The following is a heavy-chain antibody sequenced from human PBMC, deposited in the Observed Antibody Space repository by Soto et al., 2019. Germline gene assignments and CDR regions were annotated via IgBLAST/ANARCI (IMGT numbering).Heavy chain of an antibody. CDR3: AREGIAARKNYYGMDV. Sequence: ASVKVSCKASGGTFSSYAISWVRQAPGQGLEWMGGIIPIFGTANYAQKFQGRVTITADESTSTAYMELSSLRSEDTAVYYCAREGIAARKNYYGMDVWGQGTTVTVSS. J-gene: IGHJ6*02. CDR2: IIPIFGTA. CDR1: GGTFSSYA. D-gene: IGHD6-6*01. V-gene: IGHV1-69*13.